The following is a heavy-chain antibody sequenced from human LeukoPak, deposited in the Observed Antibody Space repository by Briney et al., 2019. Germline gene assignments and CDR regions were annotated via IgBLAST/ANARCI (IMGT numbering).Heavy chain of an antibody. J-gene: IGHJ6*03. CDR3: ARDSAYYYYGSGSHMDV. D-gene: IGHD3-10*01. CDR2: IREDGSEK. Sequence: GGSLRLSCAASGFTFSSSWMTWVRQAPGKGLEWVASIREDGSEKTSVDSVKGRFTISRDNAKNSLYLQMDSLRAEDTAVYYCARDSAYYYYGSGSHMDVWGKGTTVTISS. V-gene: IGHV3-7*01. CDR1: GFTFSSSW.